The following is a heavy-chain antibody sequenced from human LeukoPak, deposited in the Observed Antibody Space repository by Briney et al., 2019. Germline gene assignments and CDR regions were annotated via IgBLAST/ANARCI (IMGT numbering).Heavy chain of an antibody. CDR3: TRCSSGWITLDY. Sequence: PGRSLRLSCTASGFTFGDYAMSWFRQAPGKGLEWVGFLRSKAYGGTTEYAASVKGRFTISRDDSKSIAYLQMNSPKTEDTAVYYCTRCSSGWITLDYWGQGTLVTVSS. CDR1: GFTFGDYA. CDR2: LRSKAYGGTT. J-gene: IGHJ4*02. V-gene: IGHV3-49*03. D-gene: IGHD6-19*01.